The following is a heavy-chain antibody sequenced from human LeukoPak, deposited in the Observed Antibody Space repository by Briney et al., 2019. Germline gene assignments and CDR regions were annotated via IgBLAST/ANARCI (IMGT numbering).Heavy chain of an antibody. D-gene: IGHD5-12*01. CDR1: GFNFGRFW. CDR2: ISADGNDK. Sequence: PGGFLRLSCATSGFNFGRFWMSWVRQAPGKGLEWVALISADGNDKSYGASVKGRFTISRDDSKSTLYLQMNSLRAEDTAVYYCTTKVIRGNSGDDYDDWGQGTLVTVSS. J-gene: IGHJ4*02. CDR3: TTKVIRGNSGDDYDD. V-gene: IGHV3-30*03.